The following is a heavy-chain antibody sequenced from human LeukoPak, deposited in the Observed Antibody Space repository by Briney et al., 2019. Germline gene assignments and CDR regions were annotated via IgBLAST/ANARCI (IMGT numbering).Heavy chain of an antibody. CDR2: LYPDGSAT. Sequence: GESLKISCKGSGYSFTSYWIGWVRQMPGRGLEWMGMLYPDGSATTYHPSFEGRVTISADKSVTTAYLEWNSLKASDTALYFRQGLQSGTYPAYWGPGTLVAVSS. CDR3: QGLQSGTYPAY. D-gene: IGHD1-26*01. CDR1: GYSFTSYW. V-gene: IGHV5-51*01. J-gene: IGHJ4*02.